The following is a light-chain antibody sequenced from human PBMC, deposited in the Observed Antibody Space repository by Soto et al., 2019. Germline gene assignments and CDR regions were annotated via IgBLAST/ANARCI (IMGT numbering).Light chain of an antibody. J-gene: IGKJ2*01. Sequence: DIHLTQSPSSLSASVGDRVTISCRASQSISTYLNWYQHKPGKAPKLLIHAASSLRSGVPSRFSGSGSGTDFTLTISSLQPEDFATYYCQQSYSTPYTFGQGTKVDIK. CDR1: QSISTY. CDR2: AAS. CDR3: QQSYSTPYT. V-gene: IGKV1-39*01.